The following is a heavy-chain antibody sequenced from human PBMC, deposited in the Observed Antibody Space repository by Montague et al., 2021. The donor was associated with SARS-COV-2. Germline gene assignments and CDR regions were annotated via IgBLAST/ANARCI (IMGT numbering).Heavy chain of an antibody. D-gene: IGHD1-26*01. Sequence: SLRLSCAASGLTFSLYEMNWVRQAPGKGLEWVSFISSSGSAIYSADSVKGRFTISRDNAKNSLYLQMNSLRAEDTAVYYCARDRRTVGATMDYYYFYGMDVWGQGTTVTVSS. V-gene: IGHV3-48*03. J-gene: IGHJ6*02. CDR2: ISSSGSAI. CDR3: ARDRRTVGATMDYYYFYGMDV. CDR1: GLTFSLYE.